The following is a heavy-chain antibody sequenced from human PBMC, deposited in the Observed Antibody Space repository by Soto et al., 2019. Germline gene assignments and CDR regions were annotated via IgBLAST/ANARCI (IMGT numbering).Heavy chain of an antibody. CDR1: GFIFDSYA. J-gene: IGHJ4*02. Sequence: EVQVSESGGGLVQPGGSLRLSCVASGFIFDSYAMTWVRQAPGKGLEWVAGIIKSGGETYYADSVKGGFTVSRDNSKNMLYLEMDSLRADDTAVYYCAREDGGTPFDYWGQGTLVTVSS. V-gene: IGHV3-23*01. CDR3: AREDGGTPFDY. CDR2: IIKSGGET. D-gene: IGHD3-16*01.